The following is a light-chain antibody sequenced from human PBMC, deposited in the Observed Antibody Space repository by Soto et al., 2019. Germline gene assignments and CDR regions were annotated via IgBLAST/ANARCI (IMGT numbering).Light chain of an antibody. CDR1: QSISSW. J-gene: IGKJ3*01. CDR3: QQYNSYPFT. Sequence: DIQMTQSPSTLSASVGDRVTITCRASQSISSWLAWYQQKPGEAPKLLIYKASSLESGVPSRFSGSGSGTEFTLTISSLQPDDFATYYCQQYNSYPFTFGPGTKMDIK. CDR2: KAS. V-gene: IGKV1-5*03.